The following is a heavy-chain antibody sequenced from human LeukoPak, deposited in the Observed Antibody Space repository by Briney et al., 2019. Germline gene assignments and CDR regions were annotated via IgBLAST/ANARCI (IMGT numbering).Heavy chain of an antibody. CDR1: GGSFSGYY. CDR3: ARGPHDKHWSAFRYMDV. D-gene: IGHD3-3*01. V-gene: IGHV4-34*01. CDR2: INHSGST. J-gene: IGHJ6*03. Sequence: SETLSLTCAVYGGSFSGYYWSWIRQPPGKGLEWIGEINHSGSTNYNPSLKSRVTISVDTSKNQFSLKLSSVTAADTAVYYCARGPHDKHWSAFRYMDVWGKGTTVTVSS.